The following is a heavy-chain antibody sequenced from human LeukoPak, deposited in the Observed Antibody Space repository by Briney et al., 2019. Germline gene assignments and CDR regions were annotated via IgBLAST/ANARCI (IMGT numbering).Heavy chain of an antibody. CDR3: AHSRAWTVTTFVAAFDI. CDR2: IYWDDDK. CDR1: GFSLSTSGVG. Sequence: ESGPTLVKPTQTLTLTCTFSGFSLSTSGVGVGWIRQPPGKALEWLALIYWDDDKRYSPSLKSRLTITKDTSKNQVVLTMTNMDPVDTATYYCAHSRAWTVTTFVAAFDIWGQGTMVTVSS. J-gene: IGHJ3*02. D-gene: IGHD4-17*01. V-gene: IGHV2-5*02.